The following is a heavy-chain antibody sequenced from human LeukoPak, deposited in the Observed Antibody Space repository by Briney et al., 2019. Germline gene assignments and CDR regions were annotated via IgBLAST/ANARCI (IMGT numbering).Heavy chain of an antibody. CDR2: IYYSGST. CDR1: GGSISSSSYY. CDR3: ARGGLRGYSYGQRFDY. V-gene: IGHV4-39*07. D-gene: IGHD5-18*01. J-gene: IGHJ4*02. Sequence: SETLSLTCTVSGGSISSSSYYWGWIRQPPGKGLEWIGSIYYSGSTYYNPSLKSRVTISVDTSKNQFSLKLSSVTAADTAVYYCARGGLRGYSYGQRFDYWGQGILVTVSS.